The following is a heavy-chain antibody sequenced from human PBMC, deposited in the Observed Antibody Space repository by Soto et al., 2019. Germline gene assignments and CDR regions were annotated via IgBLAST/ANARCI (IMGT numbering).Heavy chain of an antibody. Sequence: QITLKESGPTLVRPTQTLTLTCTFSGFSLSTTGVGVGWIRQPPGKALEWLALIYWDDDKRYSPSLKSRLTITKDTSKNEVILTTTNMDPVDTARYYCAQSIPHYGLGRERGTWFDPWGQGTLVTVSS. CDR1: GFSLSTTGVG. CDR2: IYWDDDK. D-gene: IGHD3-10*01. V-gene: IGHV2-5*02. J-gene: IGHJ5*02. CDR3: AQSIPHYGLGRERGTWFDP.